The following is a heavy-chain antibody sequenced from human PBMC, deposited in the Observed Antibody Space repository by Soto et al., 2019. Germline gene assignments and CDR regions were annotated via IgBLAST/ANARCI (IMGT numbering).Heavy chain of an antibody. J-gene: IGHJ3*02. D-gene: IGHD3-3*01. CDR3: ARGGGVGVAGSAAFDM. CDR1: GYPVTAYY. V-gene: IGHV1-2*02. CDR2: INPATGAA. Sequence: QLHLVQSGAVVKKPGASVTVSCSASGYPVTAYYMHWVRQAPGRGLEWMGGINPATGAAKYTQTLQGRVTMTRDTSTRTVFMELSGLTSEDTAVFYFARGGGVGVAGSAAFDMWGQGTLVTVSS.